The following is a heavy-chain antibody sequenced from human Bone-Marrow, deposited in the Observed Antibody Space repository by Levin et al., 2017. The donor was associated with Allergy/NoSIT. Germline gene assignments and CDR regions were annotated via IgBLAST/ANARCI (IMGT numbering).Heavy chain of an antibody. CDR2: IFPGDSDT. Sequence: GESLKISCQASGYKFANYWVGWVRQQPGKGLEWLGTIFPGDSDTRYSPSFEGQVSISVDKSVSTVYLQWSSLKASDTGIYYCARHATPADHQENWFGPWGQGTLVTVSS. CDR3: ARHATPADHQENWFGP. D-gene: IGHD1-14*01. V-gene: IGHV5-51*01. J-gene: IGHJ5*02. CDR1: GYKFANYW.